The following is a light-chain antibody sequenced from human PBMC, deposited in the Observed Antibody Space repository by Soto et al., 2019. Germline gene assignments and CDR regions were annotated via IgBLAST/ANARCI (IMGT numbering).Light chain of an antibody. CDR2: DAS. CDR1: QSVSSY. CDR3: QQSSNWHPAVT. Sequence: EIVLTQSPATLSLSPGERATLSCRASQSVSSYLAWYQQKPGQAPRLLIYDASNRATGIPARFSGSGSGTDFTLTISSVENEDFAVYYCQQSSNWHPAVTLGGGTKVEIK. V-gene: IGKV3-11*01. J-gene: IGKJ4*01.